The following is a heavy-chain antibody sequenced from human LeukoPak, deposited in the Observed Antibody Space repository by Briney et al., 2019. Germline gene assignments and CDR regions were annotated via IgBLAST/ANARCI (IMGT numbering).Heavy chain of an antibody. V-gene: IGHV3-7*01. Sequence: PGGSLRLSCAASGFTFSSYWMSWVRQAPGKGLEWVANIKQDGSEKYYVDSVKGRFTISRDNAKNSLYLQMNSLRAEDTAVYYCARSTINRGHLPAAIGYWGQGTLVTVSS. J-gene: IGHJ4*02. CDR2: IKQDGSEK. CDR1: GFTFSSYW. CDR3: ARSTINRGHLPAAIGY. D-gene: IGHD2-2*01.